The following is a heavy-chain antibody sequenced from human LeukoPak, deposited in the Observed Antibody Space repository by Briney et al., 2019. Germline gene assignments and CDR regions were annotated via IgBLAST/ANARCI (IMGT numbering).Heavy chain of an antibody. V-gene: IGHV3-21*01. CDR3: GRDFTVQATDESGSIGY. J-gene: IGHJ4*02. Sequence: GGSLRLSCAASGFTFSSYSMNWVRQAPGKGLEWVSSISSSSSYIYYADSVKGRFTISRDNAKNSLYLQMNSLRAEDTAVYYCGRDFTVQATDESGSIGYWGQGTLVTVSS. CDR1: GFTFSSYS. D-gene: IGHD5-12*01. CDR2: ISSSSSYI.